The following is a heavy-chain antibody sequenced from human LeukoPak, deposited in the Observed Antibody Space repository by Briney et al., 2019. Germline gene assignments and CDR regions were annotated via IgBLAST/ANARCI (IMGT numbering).Heavy chain of an antibody. V-gene: IGHV3-30*02. J-gene: IGHJ3*02. CDR2: IRYDGSNK. CDR3: AKDRVVHDAFDI. CDR1: GFTFSSYS. Sequence: GGSLRLSCAASGFTFSSYSMNWVRQAPGKGLEWVAFIRYDGSNKYYADSVKGRFTISRDNSKNTLYLQMNSLRAEDTAVYYCAKDRVVHDAFDIWGQGTMVTVSS. D-gene: IGHD3-3*01.